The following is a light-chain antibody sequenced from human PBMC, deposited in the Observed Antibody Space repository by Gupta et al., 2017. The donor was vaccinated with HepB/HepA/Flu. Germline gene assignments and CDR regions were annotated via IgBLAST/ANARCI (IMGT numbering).Light chain of an antibody. Sequence: EIVLTQSPAILSLSPGERATLSCRASQSVSSYLAWYQQQPGQAPRLLIYDASNRATGIPARFSGSGSGTDFTLTISSLEPEDFAVYYCQQRSNWPPLTFGGGTKVEIK. CDR2: DAS. CDR3: QQRSNWPPLT. CDR1: QSVSSY. J-gene: IGKJ4*01. V-gene: IGKV3-11*01.